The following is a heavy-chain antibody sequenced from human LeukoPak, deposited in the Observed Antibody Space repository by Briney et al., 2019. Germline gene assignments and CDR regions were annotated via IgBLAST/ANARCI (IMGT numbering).Heavy chain of an antibody. D-gene: IGHD7-27*01. CDR1: GYTFIGYY. CDR2: ITLNSGDT. Sequence: ASVKVSCKASGYTFIGYYMHWVRQAPGQGLEWMGWITLNSGDTKYAQKLQGRVTMTSDTSIATAYMELSRLKFDDTAMYYCAREGELGLNDWGQGTLVTVSS. J-gene: IGHJ4*02. V-gene: IGHV1-2*02. CDR3: AREGELGLND.